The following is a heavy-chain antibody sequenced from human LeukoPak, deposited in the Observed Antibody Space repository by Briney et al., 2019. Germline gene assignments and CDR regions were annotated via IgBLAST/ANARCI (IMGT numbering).Heavy chain of an antibody. J-gene: IGHJ5*02. CDR2: IYTSGST. D-gene: IGHD3-10*01. V-gene: IGHV4-4*07. CDR3: ARAGVRGIMLNWFDP. Sequence: SETLSLTCTVSGDSISSSYWSWIRQPAGKGLEWIGRIYTSGSTIYNPSLKSRVTMSVDTSKNQFSLKLTSVTAADTAVYYCARAGVRGIMLNWFDPWGQGTLVTVSS. CDR1: GDSISSSY.